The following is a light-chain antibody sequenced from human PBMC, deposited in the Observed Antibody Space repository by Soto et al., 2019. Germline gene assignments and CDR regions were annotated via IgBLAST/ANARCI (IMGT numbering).Light chain of an antibody. CDR1: HSISSW. Sequence: SEMTQTSSTLFSSVGDRVTITCRASHSISSWLAWYQQKPGKAPKLLIYDASSLESGVPSRFSGSGSGTEFTLTISSLQPDDFATYYCQQYNSYSPVTFGEGTKVDIK. CDR2: DAS. J-gene: IGKJ4*01. CDR3: QQYNSYSPVT. V-gene: IGKV1-5*01.